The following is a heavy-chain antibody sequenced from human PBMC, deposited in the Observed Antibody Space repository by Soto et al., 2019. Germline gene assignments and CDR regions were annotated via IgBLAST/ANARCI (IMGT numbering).Heavy chain of an antibody. CDR2: ISAYNGNT. V-gene: IGHV1-18*01. Sequence: GASVKVSCKASSYTFTSYGISWVRQAPGQGLEWMGWISAYNGNTNYAQKLQGRVTMTTDTSTSTAYMELRSLRSDDTAVYYCARVQSLSWIDYFDYWGQGTLVTVSS. J-gene: IGHJ4*02. CDR3: ARVQSLSWIDYFDY. CDR1: SYTFTSYG. D-gene: IGHD2-2*03.